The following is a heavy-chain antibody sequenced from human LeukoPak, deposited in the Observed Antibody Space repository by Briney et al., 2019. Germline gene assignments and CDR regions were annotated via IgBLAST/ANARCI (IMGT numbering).Heavy chain of an antibody. CDR3: AKDSSSWYFDY. V-gene: IGHV3-23*01. D-gene: IGHD6-13*01. CDR2: ISRNSGAYT. J-gene: IGHJ4*02. Sequence: GGSLRLSCAASGFTFSTYDMCWVRQAPGKGLECVASISRNSGAYTYYAASVKGRFTISRDNSRSTLYLQMNGLRAEDTAVYYCAKDSSSWYFDYWGQGTLVTVSS. CDR1: GFTFSTYD.